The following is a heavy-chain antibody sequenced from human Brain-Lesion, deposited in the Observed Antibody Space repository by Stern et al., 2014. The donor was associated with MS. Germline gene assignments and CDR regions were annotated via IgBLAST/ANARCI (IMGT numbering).Heavy chain of an antibody. D-gene: IGHD1-26*01. CDR3: ARHDSVPRPSQLYSARDRGPGYFDY. CDR1: GGSISSSTYY. V-gene: IGHV4-39*01. J-gene: IGHJ4*02. Sequence: QVQLQQSGPGLVKPSETLSLTCTVSGGSISSSTYYWAWIRQPPGKGLEWIGNIYYSGFTYYNPSLKSRVTISVDISQNQFSLKLSSVTAADTAIYYCARHDSVPRPSQLYSARDRGPGYFDYWGQGTLVTVSS. CDR2: IYYSGFT.